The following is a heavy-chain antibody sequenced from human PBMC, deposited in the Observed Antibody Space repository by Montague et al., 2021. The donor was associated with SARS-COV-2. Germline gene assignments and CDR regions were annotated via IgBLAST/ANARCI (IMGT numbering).Heavy chain of an antibody. J-gene: IGHJ4*02. CDR1: GDSVSSSTAA. CDR2: TYFRSSFYN. D-gene: IGHD6-19*01. Sequence: CAISGDSVSSSTAAWNWLRQSPSRGLEWLGRTYFRSSFYNDYALSVKSRINIQPDSAKNQFSLQLTSVTPEDTAIYYCARQDTGGWLTFDYWGQGILVTVSS. V-gene: IGHV6-1*01. CDR3: ARQDTGGWLTFDY.